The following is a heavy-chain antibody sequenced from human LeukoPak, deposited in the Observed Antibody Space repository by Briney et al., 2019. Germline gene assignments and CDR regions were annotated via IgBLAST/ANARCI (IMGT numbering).Heavy chain of an antibody. CDR3: ARAGLVDCSSTSCPPYYFDY. CDR1: GYTFTGYY. CDR2: INPNSGGT. D-gene: IGHD2-2*01. Sequence: GASVKVSCKAPGYTFTGYYMHWVRQAPGQGLEWMGWINPNSGGTNYAQKFQGRVTMTRDTSISTAYMELSRLRSDDTAVYYCARAGLVDCSSTSCPPYYFDYWGQGTLVTVSS. V-gene: IGHV1-2*02. J-gene: IGHJ4*02.